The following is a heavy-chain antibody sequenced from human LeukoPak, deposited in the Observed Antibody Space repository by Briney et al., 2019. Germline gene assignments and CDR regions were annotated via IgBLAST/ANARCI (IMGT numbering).Heavy chain of an antibody. CDR3: ARGRSSMVRGYYYYYMDV. D-gene: IGHD3-10*01. CDR2: IRHGGVT. CDR1: GASLSGFF. J-gene: IGHJ6*03. V-gene: IGHV4-34*01. Sequence: SETLSLTCGVSGASLSGFFWNWVRQSPGEGLEWIGDIRHGGVTTYNPSLKSRVTISVDTSKNQFSLKLSSVTAADTAVYYCARGRSSMVRGYYYYYMDVWGKGTTVTISS.